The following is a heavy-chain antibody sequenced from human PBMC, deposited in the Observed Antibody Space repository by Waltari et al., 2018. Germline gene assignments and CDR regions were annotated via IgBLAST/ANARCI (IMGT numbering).Heavy chain of an antibody. CDR3: ARERHRLMEEGYLMALDP. CDR2: ISGNNGHT. D-gene: IGHD2-21*01. CDR1: GYPLSDHG. V-gene: IGHV1-18*01. J-gene: IGHJ5*02. Sequence: QVQLVQSGAAVKKPGASVKVSCKASGYPLSDHGISWVRQAPGQGLEWMGWISGNNGHTNHAQKFQGRLIMTEDTSATTVYMELTYLTSDDTAVYYCARERHRLMEEGYLMALDPWGQGTLVTVSS.